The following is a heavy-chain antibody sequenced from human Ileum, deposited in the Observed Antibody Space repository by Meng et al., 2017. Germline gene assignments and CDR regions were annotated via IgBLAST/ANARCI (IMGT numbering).Heavy chain of an antibody. Sequence: QRQRQQWGAGLFKPSATLSLTRAVYGGSFSGYYCGWIRQPPGKGLEWIGDIDHSGSTNYNPSLKSRVTISVDTSKNQFSLNLNSVTAADTAVYYCARGGGPRAYYFDYWGQGALVTVSS. CDR2: IDHSGST. CDR1: GGSFSGYY. V-gene: IGHV4-34*01. J-gene: IGHJ4*02. D-gene: IGHD3-10*01. CDR3: ARGGGPRAYYFDY.